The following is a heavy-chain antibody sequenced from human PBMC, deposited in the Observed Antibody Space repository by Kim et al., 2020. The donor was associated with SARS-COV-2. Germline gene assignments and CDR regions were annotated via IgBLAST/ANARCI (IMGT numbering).Heavy chain of an antibody. CDR1: GYSFTSYW. CDR2: IDPSDSYT. V-gene: IGHV5-10-1*01. D-gene: IGHD3-22*01. Sequence: GESLKISCKGSGYSFTSYWISWVRQMPGKGLEWMGRIDPSDSYTNYSPSFQGHVTISADKSISTAYLQWSSLKASDTAMYYCARRVTYYYDSSGPWFDPWGQGTLVTVSS. J-gene: IGHJ5*02. CDR3: ARRVTYYYDSSGPWFDP.